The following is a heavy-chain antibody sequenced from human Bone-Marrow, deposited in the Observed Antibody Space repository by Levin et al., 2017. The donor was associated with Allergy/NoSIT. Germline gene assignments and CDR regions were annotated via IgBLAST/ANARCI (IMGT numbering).Heavy chain of an antibody. J-gene: IGHJ5*02. CDR2: IGSSSTYI. CDR1: GFTFSTYC. D-gene: IGHD3-3*01. CDR3: AACPHPDTSGFYLWSFGP. V-gene: IGHV3-21*01. Sequence: PGGSLRLSCAASGFTFSTYCMSWVRQAPGKGLEWVSSIGSSSTYIYYADSVKGRFTISRDNAKNSLYLQMDSLRAEDTAFYYCAACPHPDTSGFYLWSFGPWGQGTLVTVSP.